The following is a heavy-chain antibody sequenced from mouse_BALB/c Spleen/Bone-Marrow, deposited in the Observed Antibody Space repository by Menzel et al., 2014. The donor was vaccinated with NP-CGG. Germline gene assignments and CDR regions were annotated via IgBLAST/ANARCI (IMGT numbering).Heavy chain of an antibody. CDR1: GYTFSSYW. CDR3: ARWGSFAY. J-gene: IGHJ3*01. V-gene: IGHV1-9*01. CDR2: ILPGSGST. Sequence: QVQLQQSGAELMKPGASVKISCKATGYTFSSYWIEWVKQRPGHGLEWIGEILPGSGSTNYNEKFKGKATFTADTSSNTAHMQLSSLTSEDYAVYYCARWGSFAYWGQGTLVTVSA. D-gene: IGHD1-1*01.